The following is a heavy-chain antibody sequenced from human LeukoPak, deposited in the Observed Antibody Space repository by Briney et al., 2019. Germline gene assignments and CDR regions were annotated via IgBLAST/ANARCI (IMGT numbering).Heavy chain of an antibody. J-gene: IGHJ4*02. CDR2: MNPNSGDT. V-gene: IGHV1-8*01. CDR3: AALLSGTGYFDY. D-gene: IGHD3-10*01. Sequence: ASVKVSCKASGYTFTSYDINWVRQATGQGLEWMGWMNPNSGDTGYVQKFQGRVTMTRSTSISTAYMELSSLRSEDTAVYYCAALLSGTGYFDYWGQGTLATVSS. CDR1: GYTFTSYD.